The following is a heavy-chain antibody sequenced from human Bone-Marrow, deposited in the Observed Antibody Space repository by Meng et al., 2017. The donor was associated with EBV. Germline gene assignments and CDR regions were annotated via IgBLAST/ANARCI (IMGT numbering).Heavy chain of an antibody. J-gene: IGHJ4*02. CDR2: IIPIFGTA. CDR1: GVTFSSDA. CDR3: ASATNTAMVPTLTY. V-gene: IGHV1-69*01. Sequence: RVQSVDEGKKHGSSVKVACKASGVTFSSDAISWVRQAPGQGLEWMGGIIPIFGTANYAQKFQGRVTITADESTSTAYMELSSLRSEDTAVYYCASATNTAMVPTLTYWGQGTLVTVSS. D-gene: IGHD5-18*01.